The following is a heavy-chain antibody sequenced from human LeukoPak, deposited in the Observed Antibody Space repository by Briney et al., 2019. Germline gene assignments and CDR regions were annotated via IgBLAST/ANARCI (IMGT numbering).Heavy chain of an antibody. CDR1: GYTFTSYG. V-gene: IGHV1-18*01. D-gene: IGHD3-9*01. CDR3: ARSRKDFDWLDAFDI. CDR2: IGAYNGNT. J-gene: IGHJ3*02. Sequence: ASVKVSCKASGYTFTSYGISWVRQAPGQGLEWMGWIGAYNGNTNYAQELQGRVTMTTDTSTSTAYMELRSLRSDDTAVYYCARSRKDFDWLDAFDIWGQGTMVTVSS.